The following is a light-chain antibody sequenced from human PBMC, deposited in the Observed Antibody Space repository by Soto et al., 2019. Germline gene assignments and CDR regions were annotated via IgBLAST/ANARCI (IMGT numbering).Light chain of an antibody. Sequence: QSALTQPASVSGSPGQSITISCTGTSSDVGGYNYVSWYQQHPGKAPKLMIYDVSNRPSGVSNRFSGSKSGNTASLTISGLQAEDEADYYGSSYTGSSTLDVVFGGGTKLNVL. V-gene: IGLV2-14*01. CDR3: SSYTGSSTLDVV. CDR2: DVS. J-gene: IGLJ2*01. CDR1: SSDVGGYNY.